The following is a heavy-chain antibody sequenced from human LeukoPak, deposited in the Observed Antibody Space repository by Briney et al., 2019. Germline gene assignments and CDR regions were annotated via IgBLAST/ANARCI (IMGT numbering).Heavy chain of an antibody. CDR1: GGTFSSYA. CDR3: ARGRGGYDILTGLDY. Sequence: GASVKVSCKASGGTFSSYAISWVRQAPGQGLEWMGGIIPISGTANYAQKFQGRVTITADESTSTAYMELSSLRPEDTAVYYCARGRGGYDILTGLDYWGQGTLVTVSS. V-gene: IGHV1-69*13. CDR2: IIPISGTA. J-gene: IGHJ4*02. D-gene: IGHD3-9*01.